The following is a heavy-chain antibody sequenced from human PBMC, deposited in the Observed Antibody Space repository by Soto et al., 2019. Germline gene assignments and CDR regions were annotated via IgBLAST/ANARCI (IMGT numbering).Heavy chain of an antibody. D-gene: IGHD3-3*01. J-gene: IGHJ6*02. CDR3: ARDRGPYYDFWGGYYRNGLYYYGMDV. V-gene: IGHV3-7*03. Sequence: EVQLVESGGGLVQPGGSLRLSCAASGFTFSSYWMSWVRQAPGKGLEWVANIKQDGSEKYYVDSVRGRFTISRDNAKNSLCLQMNSLRAEDTAVYYCARDRGPYYDFWGGYYRNGLYYYGMDVWGQGTTVTVSS. CDR2: IKQDGSEK. CDR1: GFTFSSYW.